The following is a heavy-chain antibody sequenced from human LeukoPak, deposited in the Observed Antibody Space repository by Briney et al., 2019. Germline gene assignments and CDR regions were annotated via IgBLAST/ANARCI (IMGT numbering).Heavy chain of an antibody. V-gene: IGHV6-1*01. CDR3: ARVGISVVGYGGVDV. Sequence: SQTLSLTCAISGDSVSRNNGAWDWIRQSPSRGLEWLGRASYRSKWYNDYAISVKSRITITPDKSKNQFSLHLYSVTHEDTAVYYCARVGISVVGYGGVDVWGQGTTVTVSS. CDR2: ASYRSKWYN. J-gene: IGHJ6*02. D-gene: IGHD6-19*01. CDR1: GDSVSRNNGA.